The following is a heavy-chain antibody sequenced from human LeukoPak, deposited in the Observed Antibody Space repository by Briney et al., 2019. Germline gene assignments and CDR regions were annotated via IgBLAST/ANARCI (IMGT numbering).Heavy chain of an antibody. J-gene: IGHJ4*02. V-gene: IGHV4-4*02. D-gene: IGHD2-8*01. CDR3: ARGSRAIVLMVYATARATFDY. Sequence: SGTLSLTCAVSGGSISSSNWWSWVRQPPGKGLEWIGEIYHSGSTNYNPSLKSRVTISVDTSKNQFSLKLSSVTAADTAVYYCARGSRAIVLMVYATARATFDYWGQGTLVTVSS. CDR2: IYHSGST. CDR1: GGSISSSNW.